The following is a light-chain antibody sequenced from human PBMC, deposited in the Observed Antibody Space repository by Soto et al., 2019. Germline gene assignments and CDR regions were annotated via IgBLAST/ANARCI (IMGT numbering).Light chain of an antibody. CDR2: KVS. Sequence: DVVMTQSPLSLPVTLGQPASISCRSSESLVYSDGNTYLNWFQQGPGQSPRRLFYKVSNRDSGVPDRFSGSGSGTDFTLKISRVEAEDVGLYYCMQGTHWPETFGQGTKGDIK. CDR3: MQGTHWPET. V-gene: IGKV2-30*01. CDR1: ESLVYSDGNTY. J-gene: IGKJ1*01.